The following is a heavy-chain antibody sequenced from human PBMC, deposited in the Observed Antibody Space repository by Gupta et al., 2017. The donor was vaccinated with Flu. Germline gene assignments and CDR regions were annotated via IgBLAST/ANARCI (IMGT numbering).Heavy chain of an antibody. J-gene: IGHJ4*02. CDR1: GFTFSSYE. Sequence: SGFTFSSYEMNWVRQAPGKGLEWVSYITSSGSTRYYADSVKGRFTISRDNAKNSLYLQMNSLRAEDTAVYYCAAGGIVVNWGQGTLVTVSS. CDR3: AAGGIVVN. V-gene: IGHV3-48*03. D-gene: IGHD2-21*01. CDR2: ITSSGSTR.